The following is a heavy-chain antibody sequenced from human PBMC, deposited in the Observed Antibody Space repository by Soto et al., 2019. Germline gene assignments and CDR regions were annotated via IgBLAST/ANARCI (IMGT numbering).Heavy chain of an antibody. Sequence: PGGSLRLSCAASGFTFSDHFMDWVRQAPGKGLEWVGRIRNKPNSYTTEYAASVKGRFTISTDDSKTSLYLQMTSLKTADTAVYYCDKVAGGSVAGVHYYGMDVWGHGTTVTVSS. J-gene: IGHJ6*02. D-gene: IGHD3-16*01. V-gene: IGHV3-72*01. CDR3: DKVAGGSVAGVHYYGMDV. CDR2: IRNKPNSYTT. CDR1: GFTFSDHF.